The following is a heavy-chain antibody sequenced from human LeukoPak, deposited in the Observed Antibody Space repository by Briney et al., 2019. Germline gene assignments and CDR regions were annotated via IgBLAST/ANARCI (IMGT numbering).Heavy chain of an antibody. J-gene: IGHJ4*02. CDR1: GVSISSYY. V-gene: IGHV4-59*01. D-gene: IGHD3-22*01. Sequence: SETLSLTCTVSGVSISSYYWSWIRQPPGKGLEWIGYIYYSGSTNYNPSLKSRVTISVDTSKNQFSLKLNSVTAADTAVYYCARGDYSSGYYYYFDYWGQGTLVTVSS. CDR2: IYYSGST. CDR3: ARGDYSSGYYYYFDY.